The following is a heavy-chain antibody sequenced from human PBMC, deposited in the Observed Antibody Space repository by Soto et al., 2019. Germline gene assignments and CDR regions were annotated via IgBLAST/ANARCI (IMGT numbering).Heavy chain of an antibody. Sequence: LRLSCAASGFTFSSYAMSWVRQAPGKGLEWVSAISGSGGSTYYADSVKGRLTISRDNSKNTLYLQMNSLRAEDTAVYYCAKSLGVAMIVAIDYWGQGTLVTVSS. CDR2: ISGSGGST. CDR3: AKSLGVAMIVAIDY. J-gene: IGHJ4*02. CDR1: GFTFSSYA. D-gene: IGHD3-22*01. V-gene: IGHV3-23*01.